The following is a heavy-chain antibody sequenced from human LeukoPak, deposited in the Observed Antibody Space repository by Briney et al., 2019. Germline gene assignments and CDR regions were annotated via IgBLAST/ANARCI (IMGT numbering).Heavy chain of an antibody. Sequence: GGSLRLSCAASGISVSSNYMSWVRQAPGKGLQWVSVIYVDGSTYYADSVKGRITISRDNSRNTLYLQMNSLRADDTAVYYCARDRGYTYGHPLDFWGQGTMVTV. J-gene: IGHJ3*01. CDR2: IYVDGST. V-gene: IGHV3-66*01. CDR3: ARDRGYTYGHPLDF. CDR1: GISVSSNY. D-gene: IGHD5-18*01.